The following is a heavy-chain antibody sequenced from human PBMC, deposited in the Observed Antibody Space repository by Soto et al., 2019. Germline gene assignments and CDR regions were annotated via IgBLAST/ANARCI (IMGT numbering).Heavy chain of an antibody. Sequence: QVQLQESGPGLVKPSGTLSLTCVVSGASISSSNWWSWVRQPPGKGLEWVGDIYHSGSTNYNPSFKRRVTLSVDKSKNQFSLKLSSVTAADTAVYYCARAAQAQPLPDWGQGTLVTVSS. CDR1: GASISSSNW. CDR2: IYHSGST. D-gene: IGHD6-13*01. CDR3: ARAAQAQPLPD. J-gene: IGHJ4*02. V-gene: IGHV4-4*02.